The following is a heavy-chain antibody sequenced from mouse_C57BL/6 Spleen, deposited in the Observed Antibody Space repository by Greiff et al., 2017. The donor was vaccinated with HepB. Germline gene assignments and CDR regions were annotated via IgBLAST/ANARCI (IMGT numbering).Heavy chain of an antibody. Sequence: EVKLMESGGGLVKPGGSLKLSCAASGFTFSDYGMHWVRQAPEKGLEWVAYISSGSSTIYYADTVKGRFTISRDNAKNTLFLQMTSLRSEDTAMYYCARSGLGVYYFDYWGQGTTLTVSS. V-gene: IGHV5-17*01. CDR2: ISSGSSTI. D-gene: IGHD4-1*01. CDR3: ARSGLGVYYFDY. J-gene: IGHJ2*01. CDR1: GFTFSDYG.